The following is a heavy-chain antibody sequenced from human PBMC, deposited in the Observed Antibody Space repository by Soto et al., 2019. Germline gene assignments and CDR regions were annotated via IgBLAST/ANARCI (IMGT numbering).Heavy chain of an antibody. V-gene: IGHV1-8*01. CDR3: ARGLWSSSWYSSSYYYYYMDV. D-gene: IGHD6-13*01. Sequence: ASVKVSCKASGYTFTSYDINWVRQATGQGLEWMGWMNPNSGNTGYAQKFQGRVTMTRNTSISTAYMELSSLRSEDTAVYYCARGLWSSSWYSSSYYYYYMDVWGKGTTVTVSS. CDR1: GYTFTSYD. CDR2: MNPNSGNT. J-gene: IGHJ6*03.